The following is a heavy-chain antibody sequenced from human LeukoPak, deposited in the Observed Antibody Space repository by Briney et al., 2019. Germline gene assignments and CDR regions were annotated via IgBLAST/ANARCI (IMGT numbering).Heavy chain of an antibody. Sequence: ASVKVSCKASGYTFSNYGLSWVRQAPGQGLEWMGWISAYNGHTNYAQKFQGRVTMTTDTSASTAYMDLTSLRSDDTAVYYCARTDVVVVAATSYYYYGMDVWGQGTTVTVSS. V-gene: IGHV1-18*01. CDR1: GYTFSNYG. CDR2: ISAYNGHT. D-gene: IGHD2-15*01. J-gene: IGHJ6*02. CDR3: ARTDVVVVAATSYYYYGMDV.